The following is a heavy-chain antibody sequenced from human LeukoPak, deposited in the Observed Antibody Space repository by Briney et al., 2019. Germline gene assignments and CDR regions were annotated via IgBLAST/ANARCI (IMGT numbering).Heavy chain of an antibody. Sequence: SETLSLTCAVYGGSFSGYYWSWIRQPPGKGLEWIGEINHSGSTNYNPSLKSRVTISVDTSENQFSLKLSSVTAADTAVYYCARGRTIFGVLKGDWFDPWGQGTTVTVSS. J-gene: IGHJ5*01. CDR1: GGSFSGYY. D-gene: IGHD3-3*01. CDR2: INHSGST. CDR3: ARGRTIFGVLKGDWFDP. V-gene: IGHV4-34*01.